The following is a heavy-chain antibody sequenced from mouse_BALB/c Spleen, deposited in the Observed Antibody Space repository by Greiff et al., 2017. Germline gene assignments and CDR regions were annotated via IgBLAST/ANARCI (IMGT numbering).Heavy chain of an antibody. D-gene: IGHD2-3*01. CDR2: ISSGSSTI. J-gene: IGHJ1*01. Sequence: EVMLVESGGGLVQPGGSRKLSCAASGFTFSSFGMHWVRQAPEKGLEWVAYISSGSSTIYYADTVKGRFTISRDNPKNTLFLQMTSLRSEDTAMYYCARSVGLLRYFDVWGAGTTVTVSS. CDR3: ARSVGLLRYFDV. V-gene: IGHV5-17*02. CDR1: GFTFSSFG.